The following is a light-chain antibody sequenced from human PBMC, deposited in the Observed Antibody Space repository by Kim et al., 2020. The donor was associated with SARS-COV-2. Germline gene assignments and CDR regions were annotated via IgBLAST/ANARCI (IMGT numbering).Light chain of an antibody. Sequence: SVSPGQTARITCSGDGLAKKYARWFQQKPGQAPLLVIHKDTERRSGIPERFSGSTSGTIATLTITGAQVEDEADYYCYSATDNDLLFGGGTQLTVL. CDR1: GLAKKY. J-gene: IGLJ2*01. CDR3: YSATDNDLL. CDR2: KDT. V-gene: IGLV3-27*01.